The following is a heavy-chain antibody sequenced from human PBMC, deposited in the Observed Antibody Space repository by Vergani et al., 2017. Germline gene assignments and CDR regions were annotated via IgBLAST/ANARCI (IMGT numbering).Heavy chain of an antibody. J-gene: IGHJ3*02. Sequence: QVQLVQSGAEVKKPGSSVKVSCKASGGTFSSYAISWVRQAPGQGLEWMGGIIPIFGKANYAQKFQGRVTITADESTSTAYMELSSLRSEDTAVYYCARAISVVVVIGNAFDIWGQGTMVTVSS. D-gene: IGHD2-21*01. CDR2: IIPIFGKA. V-gene: IGHV1-69*01. CDR1: GGTFSSYA. CDR3: ARAISVVVVIGNAFDI.